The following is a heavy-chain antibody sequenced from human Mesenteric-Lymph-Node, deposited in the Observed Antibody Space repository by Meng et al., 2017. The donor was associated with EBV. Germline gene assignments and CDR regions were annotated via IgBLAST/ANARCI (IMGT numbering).Heavy chain of an antibody. CDR2: THYGGST. J-gene: IGHJ4*02. CDR3: ARHSTTNYYDSSGYYDY. V-gene: IGHV4-39*01. Sequence: QLPGSGPGVVRPSGTLSLTCTVSGGSISSNNYYWGWIRQPPGKGLEWIGSTHYGGSTYYNPSLQSRVSLSIDTSKNQFSLKLSSVSAADTAVYYCARHSTTNYYDSSGYYDYWGQGTLVTVSS. D-gene: IGHD3-22*01. CDR1: GGSISSNNYY.